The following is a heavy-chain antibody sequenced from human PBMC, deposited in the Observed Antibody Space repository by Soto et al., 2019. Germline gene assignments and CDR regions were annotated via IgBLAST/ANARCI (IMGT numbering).Heavy chain of an antibody. V-gene: IGHV6-1*01. CDR2: TYYRSTWFN. D-gene: IGHD6-6*01. CDR1: GDSVSSDSAV. J-gene: IGHJ4*02. CDR3: ARGDGGSSPGGAH. Sequence: SQTLSLTCAISGDSVSSDSAVWNWIRQSPSRGLEWLGRTYYRSTWFNDYGASVKSRITISPDTSKNQFSLQLNSVTPEDTAVYYCARGDGGSSPGGAHWGQGTLVTVSS.